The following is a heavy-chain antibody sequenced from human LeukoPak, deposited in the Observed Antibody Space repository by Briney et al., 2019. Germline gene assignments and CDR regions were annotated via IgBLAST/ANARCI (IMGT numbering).Heavy chain of an antibody. Sequence: SDTVSFTPSGYTFTFYCMHWLRQAPGQGREGMGWINPNSDGTNNAQTFQGKVTMSRDTSISTAYMELSRLRADDTAVYYCARVSYFYESSGYSPRYYFDYWGQGTLVTVSS. CDR1: GYTFTFYC. V-gene: IGHV1-2*02. D-gene: IGHD3-22*01. J-gene: IGHJ4*02. CDR3: ARVSYFYESSGYSPRYYFDY. CDR2: INPNSDGT.